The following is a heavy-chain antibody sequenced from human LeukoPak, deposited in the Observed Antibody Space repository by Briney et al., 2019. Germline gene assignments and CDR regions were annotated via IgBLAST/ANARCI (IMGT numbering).Heavy chain of an antibody. D-gene: IGHD1-14*01. Sequence: PGGSLRLSCAASGFAFSSYSMNWVRQAPGTGLEWISYISSGSRTIYYADSVQGRFTISRDNVKNSLYLLLNSLRADDTAVYFCVRESITGHRDFDYWGQGTLITVSS. CDR3: VRESITGHRDFDY. J-gene: IGHJ4*02. CDR1: GFAFSSYS. V-gene: IGHV3-48*01. CDR2: ISSGSRTI.